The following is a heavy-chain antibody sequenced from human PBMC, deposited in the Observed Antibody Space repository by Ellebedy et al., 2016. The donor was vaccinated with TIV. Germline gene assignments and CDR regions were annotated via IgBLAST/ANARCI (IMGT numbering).Heavy chain of an antibody. CDR1: GGSISSSDYS. Sequence: SQILSLTCAVSGGSISSSDYSWSWIRQPPGKRLEWIGYIHHSGSTYYNPSLKSRVTLSLDSSRNQFSLKLSSVTAADTAVYYCARAQLGSSSYYVHAFDIWGQGTMVTVSS. CDR3: ARAQLGSSSYYVHAFDI. J-gene: IGHJ3*02. CDR2: IHHSGST. V-gene: IGHV4-30-2*01. D-gene: IGHD3-22*01.